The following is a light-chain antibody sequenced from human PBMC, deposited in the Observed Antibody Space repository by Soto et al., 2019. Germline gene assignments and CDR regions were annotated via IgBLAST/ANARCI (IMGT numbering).Light chain of an antibody. J-gene: IGKJ4*01. Sequence: DIQMTQSPSTLSASVGDRVTITCRASQSISSWLAWYHQKQGKAPKLLIYDASSLESGVPSRFRGIGSGTEVTLTISSLQPDDVETYYGQQYNSYPLTFGGGTKVDI. CDR3: QQYNSYPLT. CDR2: DAS. V-gene: IGKV1-5*01. CDR1: QSISSW.